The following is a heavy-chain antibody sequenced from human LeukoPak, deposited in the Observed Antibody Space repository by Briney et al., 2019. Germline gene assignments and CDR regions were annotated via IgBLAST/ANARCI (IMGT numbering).Heavy chain of an antibody. CDR3: ARERSERRHYYDSSGYYYPTDAFDI. CDR1: GYTFTSYG. CDR2: ISAYNGNT. D-gene: IGHD3-22*01. V-gene: IGHV1-18*01. Sequence: ASVKVSCKASGYTFTSYGISWVRQAPGQGLEWMGWISAYNGNTNYAQNLRGRVTMTTDTSTSTAYMELRSLRSDDTAVYYCARERSERRHYYDSSGYYYPTDAFDIWGQGTMVTVSS. J-gene: IGHJ3*02.